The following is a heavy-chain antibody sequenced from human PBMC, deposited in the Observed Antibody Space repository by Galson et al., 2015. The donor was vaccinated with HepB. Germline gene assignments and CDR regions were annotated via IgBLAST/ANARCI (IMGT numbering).Heavy chain of an antibody. J-gene: IGHJ4*02. V-gene: IGHV3-23*01. D-gene: IGHD2-15*01. CDR2: ITSSGGNT. Sequence: SLRLSCAASGFTFTRYAMTWVRQAPGKGLEWVSSITSSGGNTYYTDSVKGRFTISRDNSKNTLFLQLNSLRAEDTAVYSCAKDGGMVATTPYHFHYWGQGTLVTVSS. CDR1: GFTFTRYA. CDR3: AKDGGMVATTPYHFHY.